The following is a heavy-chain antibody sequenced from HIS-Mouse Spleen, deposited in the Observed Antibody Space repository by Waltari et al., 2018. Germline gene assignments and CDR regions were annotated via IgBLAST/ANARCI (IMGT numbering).Heavy chain of an antibody. CDR2: IYYSGST. CDR1: GGSISSSSYY. J-gene: IGHJ4*02. D-gene: IGHD6-13*01. Sequence: QLQLQESGPGLVTPSETLSLTCTVPGGSISSSSYYLGWTRHPPGKGLEWIGSIYYSGSTYYNPSLKSRVTISVDTSKNQFSLKLSSVTAADTAVYYCARHEGQQLVTSLFDYWGQGTLVTVSS. CDR3: ARHEGQQLVTSLFDY. V-gene: IGHV4-39*01.